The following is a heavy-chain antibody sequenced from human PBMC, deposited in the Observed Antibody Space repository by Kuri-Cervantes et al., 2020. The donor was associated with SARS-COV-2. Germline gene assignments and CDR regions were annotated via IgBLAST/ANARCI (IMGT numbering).Heavy chain of an antibody. Sequence: ASVKVSCKASGYTLKTYGLSWVRQAPGQGLEWMGWISAYNDNTNYAQNLQGRVTMTTDTSTSTAYMELRSLTSDDTAAYYCVRNMYYDFWSAYGDWGQGTLVTVSS. J-gene: IGHJ4*02. CDR1: GYTLKTYG. V-gene: IGHV1-18*01. CDR3: VRNMYYDFWSAYGD. CDR2: ISAYNDNT. D-gene: IGHD3-3*01.